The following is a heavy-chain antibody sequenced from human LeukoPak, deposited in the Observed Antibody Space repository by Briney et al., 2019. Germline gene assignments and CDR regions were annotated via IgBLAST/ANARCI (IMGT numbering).Heavy chain of an antibody. D-gene: IGHD2-2*01. J-gene: IGHJ6*02. V-gene: IGHV5-51*01. CDR2: IYPGDSDT. CDR1: GYSFTSYW. CDR3: ARNNDCSSTSCYYYGMDV. Sequence: GESLQISCKGSGYSFTSYWIGWVRQMPGKGLEWMGIIYPGDSDTRYSPSFQGQVTISADKSISTAYLQWSSLKASDTAMYYCARNNDCSSTSCYYYGMDVWGQGTTVTVSS.